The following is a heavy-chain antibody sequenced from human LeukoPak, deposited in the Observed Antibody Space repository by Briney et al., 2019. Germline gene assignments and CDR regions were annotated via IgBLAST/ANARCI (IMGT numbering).Heavy chain of an antibody. D-gene: IGHD3-10*01. CDR2: ISSSGSTI. Sequence: LSLTCTVSGGSISSSSYYWGWIRQPPGKGLEWVSYISSSGSTIYYADSVKGRFTISRDNAKNSLYLQMNSLRAEDTAVYYCARDYYYGSWGEYYMDVWGKGTTVTISS. J-gene: IGHJ6*03. CDR3: ARDYYYGSWGEYYMDV. CDR1: GGSISSSSYY. V-gene: IGHV3-11*01.